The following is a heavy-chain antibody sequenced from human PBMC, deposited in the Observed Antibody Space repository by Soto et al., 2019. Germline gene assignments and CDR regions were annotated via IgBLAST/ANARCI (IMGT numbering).Heavy chain of an antibody. CDR2: IYWDDDK. V-gene: IGHV2-5*02. Sequence: QITLKESGPTLVKPTQTLTLTCTFSGFSLTTSGVGVGWIRQPPGKALECLALIYWDDDKRYSPSLRSRLTITKDPSKNQVVLTMTNVDPVDTATYYCAHRRHITGVWDYGDFDYWGQGTLVTVSS. CDR3: AHRRHITGVWDYGDFDY. D-gene: IGHD1-20*01. J-gene: IGHJ4*02. CDR1: GFSLTTSGVG.